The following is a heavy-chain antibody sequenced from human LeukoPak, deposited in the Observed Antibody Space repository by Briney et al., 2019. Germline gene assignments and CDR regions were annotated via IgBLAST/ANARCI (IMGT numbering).Heavy chain of an antibody. CDR2: INPNSGDT. J-gene: IGHJ4*02. Sequence: ASVRVSCKASGCPFTDQVINWVRQAPGRGLEWMGWINPNSGDTNYEQRFQGRVTMTRDTSISTAYMDLTRLASDDTAVYYCARGELLVDYWGQGTLVTVSS. V-gene: IGHV1-2*02. CDR1: GCPFTDQV. D-gene: IGHD3-10*01. CDR3: ARGELLVDY.